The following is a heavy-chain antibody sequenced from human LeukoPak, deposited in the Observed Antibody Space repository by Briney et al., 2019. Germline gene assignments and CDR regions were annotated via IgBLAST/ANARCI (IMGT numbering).Heavy chain of an antibody. V-gene: IGHV1-2*02. CDR2: INPNSGGT. D-gene: IGHD1-26*01. J-gene: IGHJ4*02. CDR1: GYTFTGYY. CDR3: ARDGGIVEAAYFDY. Sequence: ASVKVSCKASGYTFTGYYMHWVRQAPGQGLEWMGWINPNSGGTNYAQKFQGRVTMTRDTSISTAYMELSRLRSDDTAVYYCARDGGIVEAAYFDYWGQGTLVTVSS.